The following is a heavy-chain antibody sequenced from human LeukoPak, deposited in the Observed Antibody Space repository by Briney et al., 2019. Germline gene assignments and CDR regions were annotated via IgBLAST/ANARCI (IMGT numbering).Heavy chain of an antibody. CDR1: GYTSTSYD. D-gene: IGHD2-15*01. J-gene: IGHJ3*01. V-gene: IGHV1-8*01. Sequence: ASVKVSCKASGYTSTSYDINWVRQATGQGLEWMGWMNPNSGNTGYAQKFQGRVTMTRNTSISTAYMELSSLRSEDTAVYYCARGPKDVVSSAFDVWGQGTMVTVSS. CDR3: ARGPKDVVSSAFDV. CDR2: MNPNSGNT.